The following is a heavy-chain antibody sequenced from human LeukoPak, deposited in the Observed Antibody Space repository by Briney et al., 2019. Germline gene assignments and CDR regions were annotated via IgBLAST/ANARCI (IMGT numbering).Heavy chain of an antibody. J-gene: IGHJ4*02. Sequence: ASVKVSCKASGYTFTSYYMHWVRQAPGQGLEWMGIINPSGGSTSYAQKFQGRVTITRDTSTSTVYMELSSLRSEDTAVYYCARDDLSGSYFYGPPDYWGQGTLVTVSS. CDR3: ARDDLSGSYFYGPPDY. V-gene: IGHV1-46*01. CDR1: GYTFTSYY. D-gene: IGHD1-26*01. CDR2: INPSGGST.